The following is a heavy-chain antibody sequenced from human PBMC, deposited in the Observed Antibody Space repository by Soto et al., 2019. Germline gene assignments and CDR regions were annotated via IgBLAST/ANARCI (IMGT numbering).Heavy chain of an antibody. CDR1: GFTFSSYG. D-gene: IGHD1-7*01. CDR2: ISYDGSNK. Sequence: QVQLVESGGGVVQPGRSLRLSCAASGFTFSSYGMPWVRQAPGKGLEWVAVISYDGSNKYYADSVKGRFTISRDNSKNSLYLQMNSQRTEDTAVYYGAKRGLELRQHYYFDYWGQGTLVTVS. V-gene: IGHV3-30*18. J-gene: IGHJ4*02. CDR3: AKRGLELRQHYYFDY.